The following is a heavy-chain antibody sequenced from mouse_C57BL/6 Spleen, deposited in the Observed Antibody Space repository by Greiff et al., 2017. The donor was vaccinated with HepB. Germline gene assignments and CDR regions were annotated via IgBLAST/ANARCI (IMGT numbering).Heavy chain of an antibody. J-gene: IGHJ1*03. Sequence: VQLKESGPGLVKPSQSLSLTCSVTGYSITSGYYWNWIRQFPGNKLEWMGYISYDGSNNYNPSLKNRISITRDTSKNQFFLKLNSVTTEDTATYYCARCYDGYWYFDVWGTGTTVTVSS. D-gene: IGHD2-3*01. CDR3: ARCYDGYWYFDV. CDR1: GYSITSGYY. V-gene: IGHV3-6*01. CDR2: ISYDGSN.